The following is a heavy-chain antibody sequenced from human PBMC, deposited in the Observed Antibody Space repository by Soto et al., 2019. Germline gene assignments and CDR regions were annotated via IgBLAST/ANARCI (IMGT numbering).Heavy chain of an antibody. D-gene: IGHD3-3*01. V-gene: IGHV1-69*13. CDR3: ARDLRRYYDFWSGYYLYGMDV. Sequence: ASVKVSCKASGGTFSSYAISWVRQAPGQGLEWMGGIIPIFGTANYAQKFQGRVTITADESTSTAYMELSSLRSEDTAVYYCARDLRRYYDFWSGYYLYGMDVWGQGTTVTVS. J-gene: IGHJ6*02. CDR1: GGTFSSYA. CDR2: IIPIFGTA.